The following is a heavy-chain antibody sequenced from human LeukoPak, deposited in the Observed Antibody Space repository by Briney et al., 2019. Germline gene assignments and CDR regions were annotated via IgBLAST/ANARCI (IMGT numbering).Heavy chain of an antibody. Sequence: SETLSLTCTVSGGSISSSYYYWGWIRQPPGKGLEWIGSIYYSGSTYYNPSLKSRVTISVDTSKNQFSLKLRSVTAADTAVYYCARDYSSGWPNFDYWGQGTLVTVSS. CDR2: IYYSGST. CDR1: GGSISSSYYY. J-gene: IGHJ4*02. CDR3: ARDYSSGWPNFDY. D-gene: IGHD6-19*01. V-gene: IGHV4-39*02.